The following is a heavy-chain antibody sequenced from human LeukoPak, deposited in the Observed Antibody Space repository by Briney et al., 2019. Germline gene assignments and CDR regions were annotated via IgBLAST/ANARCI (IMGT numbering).Heavy chain of an antibody. Sequence: GGSLRLSCAASGFTFDDYGMSWVRQAPGKGLEWVSGINWNGGSTGYADSVKGRFTISRDNAKNTLYLQMNSLRAEDTAVYYCARDWFHAIDYWGQGTLVTVSS. CDR2: INWNGGST. CDR3: ARDWFHAIDY. V-gene: IGHV3-20*04. CDR1: GFTFDDYG. D-gene: IGHD2/OR15-2a*01. J-gene: IGHJ4*02.